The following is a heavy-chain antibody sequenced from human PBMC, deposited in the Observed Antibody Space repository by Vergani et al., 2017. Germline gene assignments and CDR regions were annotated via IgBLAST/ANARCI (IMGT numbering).Heavy chain of an antibody. V-gene: IGHV1-8*01. D-gene: IGHD6-13*01. CDR1: GYTFTSYD. Sequence: QVQLVQSGAEVKTPGASVKVSCKASGYTFTSYDINWVRQATGQGLEWMGWMNPNSGNTGYAQKFQGRVTMTRNTSISTAYMELSSLRSDDTAVYYCARDNRRIAGFDYWGQGTLVTVSS. CDR3: ARDNRRIAGFDY. CDR2: MNPNSGNT. J-gene: IGHJ4*02.